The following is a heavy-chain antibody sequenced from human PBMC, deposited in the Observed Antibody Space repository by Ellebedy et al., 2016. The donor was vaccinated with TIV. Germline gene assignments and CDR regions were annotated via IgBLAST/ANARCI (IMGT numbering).Heavy chain of an antibody. V-gene: IGHV1-18*01. D-gene: IGHD5-18*01. CDR2: ISAYNGNS. CDR3: ARDLTAMVTMTY. Sequence: AASVKVSCKASGYTFTSYGISWVRQAPGQGLEWMGWISAYNGNSNLAQRFQGRDTMTTDTSTTTAYMELSSLRSDDTAVYYCARDLTAMVTMTYWGQGTLVTVSS. CDR1: GYTFTSYG. J-gene: IGHJ4*02.